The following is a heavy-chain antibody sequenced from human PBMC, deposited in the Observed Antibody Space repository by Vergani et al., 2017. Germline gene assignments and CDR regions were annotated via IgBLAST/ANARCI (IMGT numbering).Heavy chain of an antibody. J-gene: IGHJ5*02. CDR2: ISSSSSHI. CDR1: GFTFSSYS. CDR3: AKDEGFSNWFDP. V-gene: IGHV3-21*01. Sequence: EVQLVESGGGLVKPGGSLRLSCAASGFTFSSYSMNWVRQAPGKGLEWVSSISSSSSHIYYADSVKGRFTISRDNAKNSLYLQMNSLRAEDTAVYYCAKDEGFSNWFDPWGQGTLVTVSS.